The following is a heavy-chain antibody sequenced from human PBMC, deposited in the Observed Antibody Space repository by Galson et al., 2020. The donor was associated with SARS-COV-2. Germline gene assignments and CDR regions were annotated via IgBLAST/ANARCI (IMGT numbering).Heavy chain of an antibody. V-gene: IGHV1-69*13. Sequence: SVKVSCKASGGTFSSYAISWVRQAPGQGLEWMGGIIPIFGTTNYAQKFQGRVTITADESTSTANMELSSLRSEDTAVYYCARAGWITGTTHGNYYYYAMDVWGQGTTVTVSS. J-gene: IGHJ6*02. CDR3: ARAGWITGTTHGNYYYYAMDV. CDR1: GGTFSSYA. D-gene: IGHD1-7*01. CDR2: IIPIFGTT.